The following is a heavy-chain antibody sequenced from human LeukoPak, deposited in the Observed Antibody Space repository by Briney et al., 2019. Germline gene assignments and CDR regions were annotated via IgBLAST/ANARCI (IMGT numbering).Heavy chain of an antibody. D-gene: IGHD3-22*01. CDR1: GGSISSYY. J-gene: IGHJ4*02. Sequence: SETLSLTCTVSGGSISSYYWSWIRQPPGKGLEWIGYIYYSGSTNYNPSLKSRVTISVDTSKNQFSLKLSSVTAADTAVYYCARSIPLRGGYPYYFDYWGQGTLVTVSS. V-gene: IGHV4-59*01. CDR3: ARSIPLRGGYPYYFDY. CDR2: IYYSGST.